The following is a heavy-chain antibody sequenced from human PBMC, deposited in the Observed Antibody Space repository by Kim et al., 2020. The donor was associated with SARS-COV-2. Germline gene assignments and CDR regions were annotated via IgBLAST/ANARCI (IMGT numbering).Heavy chain of an antibody. V-gene: IGHV1-3*01. CDR3: ASYRIAAAGTVYFDY. J-gene: IGHJ4*02. Sequence: QKFQGKVTITRDTSASTAYMELSSLRSEDTAVYYCASYRIAAAGTVYFDYWGQGTLVTVSS. D-gene: IGHD6-13*01.